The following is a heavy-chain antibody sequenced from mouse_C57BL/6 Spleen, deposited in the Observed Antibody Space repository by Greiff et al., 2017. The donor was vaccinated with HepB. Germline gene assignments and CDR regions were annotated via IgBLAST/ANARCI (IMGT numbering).Heavy chain of an antibody. J-gene: IGHJ3*01. CDR2: IWSGGST. CDR3: AKSYYSNLAWFAY. D-gene: IGHD2-5*01. CDR1: GFSLTSYG. V-gene: IGHV2-4*01. Sequence: VQVVESGPGLVQPSQSLSITCTVSGFSLTSYGVHWVRQPPGKGLEWLGVIWSGGSTDYNAAFISRLSISKDNSKSQVFFKMNSLQADDTAIYYCAKSYYSNLAWFAYWGQGTLVTVSA.